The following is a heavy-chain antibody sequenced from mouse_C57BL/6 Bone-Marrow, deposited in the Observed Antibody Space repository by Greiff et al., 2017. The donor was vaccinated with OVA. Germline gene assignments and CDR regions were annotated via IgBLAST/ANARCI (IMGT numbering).Heavy chain of an antibody. CDR2: ISNGGGST. Sequence: EVKLMESGGGLVQPGGSLKLSCAASGFTFSDYYMYWVRQTPEKRLEWVAYISNGGGSTYYPDTVKGRFTISRDNAKNTLYLQMSRLKSEDTAMYYCARPYYGSLHFDVWGTGTTVTVSS. CDR3: ARPYYGSLHFDV. V-gene: IGHV5-12*01. CDR1: GFTFSDYY. D-gene: IGHD1-1*01. J-gene: IGHJ1*03.